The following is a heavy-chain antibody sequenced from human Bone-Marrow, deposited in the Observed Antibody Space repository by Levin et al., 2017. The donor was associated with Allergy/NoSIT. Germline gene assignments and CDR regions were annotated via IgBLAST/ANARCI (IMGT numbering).Heavy chain of an antibody. Sequence: GESLKISCAASGFTFSSYEMNWVRQAPGKGLEWLSYISNSGTTIYYADSVKGRFTISRDNAKNSLYLQMNSLRAEDTAVYYCARDASYSGYDGNLDYWGQGTLVTVSS. D-gene: IGHD5-12*01. J-gene: IGHJ4*02. CDR3: ARDASYSGYDGNLDY. CDR2: ISNSGTTI. V-gene: IGHV3-48*03. CDR1: GFTFSSYE.